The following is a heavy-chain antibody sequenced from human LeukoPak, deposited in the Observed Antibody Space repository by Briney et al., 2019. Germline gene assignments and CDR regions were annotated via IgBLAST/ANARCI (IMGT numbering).Heavy chain of an antibody. D-gene: IGHD3-22*01. J-gene: IGHJ4*02. CDR1: GYTFTDYY. CDR2: INPNSSDT. V-gene: IGHV1-2*06. Sequence: ASVKVSCKASGYTFTDYYIHWVRQAPGQGLEWMGRINPNSSDTNYPQKFQGRVTMTGDTSISAAYMELSRLRSDDTAVYYCARLPYYDSSGFYYFDYWGQGTLVTVSS. CDR3: ARLPYYDSSGFYYFDY.